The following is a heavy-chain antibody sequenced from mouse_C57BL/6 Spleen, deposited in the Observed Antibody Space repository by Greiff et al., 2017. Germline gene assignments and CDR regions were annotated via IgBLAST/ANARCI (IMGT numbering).Heavy chain of an antibody. CDR1: GYTFTSYG. Sequence: QVQLKQSGAELARPGASVKLSCKASGYTFTSYGISWVKQRTGQGLEWIGEIYPRSGNTYYNEKFKGKATLTADKSSSTAYMELRSLTSEDSAVYFCAQKGTDAMDYWGQGTSVTVSS. CDR2: IYPRSGNT. V-gene: IGHV1-81*01. J-gene: IGHJ4*01. CDR3: AQKGTDAMDY.